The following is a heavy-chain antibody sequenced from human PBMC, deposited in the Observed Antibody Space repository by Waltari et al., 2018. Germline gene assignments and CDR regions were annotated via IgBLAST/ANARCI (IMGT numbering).Heavy chain of an antibody. Sequence: EVQILESGGGLVQPGESLRLSCAASGFTFSSYGMHWVRQAPGKGLEWVAGVGATGDWTYYADSVKGRFTIARDNSKNFLDLKMSRLRGDDTAVYYCAKTIRFSERLPFDSWGQGTLVTVSS. CDR2: VGATGDWT. CDR3: AKTIRFSERLPFDS. V-gene: IGHV3-23*01. J-gene: IGHJ4*02. CDR1: GFTFSSYG. D-gene: IGHD3-3*01.